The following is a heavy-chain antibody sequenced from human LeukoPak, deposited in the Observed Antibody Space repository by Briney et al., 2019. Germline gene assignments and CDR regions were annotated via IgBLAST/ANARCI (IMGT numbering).Heavy chain of an antibody. CDR3: ARLMYGSGSYYRDYYYGMDV. CDR1: GYKFNAYW. Sequence: GESLKISCKGSGYKFNAYWIAWVRQMPGKGLEWMGIIYPDDSDTRYSPSFQGQVTFSADKSIRTAYLQWSSLKASDTAIYYCARLMYGSGSYYRDYYYGMDVWGQGTTVTVSS. D-gene: IGHD3-10*01. J-gene: IGHJ6*02. CDR2: IYPDDSDT. V-gene: IGHV5-51*01.